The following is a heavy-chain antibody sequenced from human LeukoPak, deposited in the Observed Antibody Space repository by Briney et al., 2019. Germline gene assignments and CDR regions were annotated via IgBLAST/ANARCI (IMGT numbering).Heavy chain of an antibody. D-gene: IGHD1-26*01. CDR3: ARQARRGGVGATEGGWFDP. V-gene: IGHV1-18*01. CDR2: ISAYNGNT. Sequence: ASVKVSCKASGYTFTSYGISWVRQAPGQGLEWMGWISAYNGNTNYAQKLQGRVTMTTDTSTSTAFMELRSLRSDDTAVYYCARQARRGGVGATEGGWFDPWGQGTLVTVSS. CDR1: GYTFTSYG. J-gene: IGHJ5*02.